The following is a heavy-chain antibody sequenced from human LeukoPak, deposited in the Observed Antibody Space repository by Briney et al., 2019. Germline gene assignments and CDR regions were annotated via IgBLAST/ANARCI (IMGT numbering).Heavy chain of an antibody. D-gene: IGHD5-18*01. J-gene: IGHJ5*02. V-gene: IGHV1-2*02. Sequence: GASVKVSCKASGYTFTGYYMHWVRQAPVQRLECMGWINPNSGGTNYAQKFQGRVTMPRHTSIRTAYMELSRLRSDDTAVYYCAREIQLFSARFDPWGQGTLVTVSS. CDR1: GYTFTGYY. CDR2: INPNSGGT. CDR3: AREIQLFSARFDP.